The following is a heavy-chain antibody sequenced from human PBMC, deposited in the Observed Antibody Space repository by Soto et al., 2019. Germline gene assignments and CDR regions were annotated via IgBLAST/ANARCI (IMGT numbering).Heavy chain of an antibody. J-gene: IGHJ4*02. CDR3: ARDSRLGFPDY. Sequence: PSETLSLTCTVSGGSISSGDYYWSWIRQPPGKGLEWIGYIYYSGSTYYNPSLKSRVTISVDTSKNQFSLKLNSVTAADTAVYYGARDSRLGFPDYWGQXTLVTVSA. CDR1: GGSISSGDYY. V-gene: IGHV4-30-4*02. CDR2: IYYSGST. D-gene: IGHD3-16*01.